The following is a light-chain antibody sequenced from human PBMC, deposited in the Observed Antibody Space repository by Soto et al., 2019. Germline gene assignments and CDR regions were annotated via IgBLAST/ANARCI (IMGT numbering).Light chain of an antibody. V-gene: IGLV7-46*01. CDR3: LLSYSGAAV. CDR2: DTT. CDR1: TGAVTSGHY. Sequence: QAVVTQEPSLTVSPGGTVTLTCGSSTGAVTSGHYPYWFQQRPGQATKTLIYDTTNKHSWTPARFSGSLLGGKAALTLSGAQPEDEADYYCLLSYSGAAVFGGCTQLTVL. J-gene: IGLJ7*01.